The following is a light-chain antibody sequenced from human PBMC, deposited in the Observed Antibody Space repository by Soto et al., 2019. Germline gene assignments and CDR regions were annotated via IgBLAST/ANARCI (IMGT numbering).Light chain of an antibody. V-gene: IGLV1-47*01. J-gene: IGLJ3*02. CDR3: AAWDDSLSVWL. CDR2: KND. CDR1: SSNIGSNS. Sequence: QAVVTQPPSASGTPGQRVTISCSGSSSNIGSNSVYWYQQFPGTAPKLLIYKNDQRPSGVPDRVSGSKSGTSASLAISGLRSEDEADYYCAAWDDSLSVWLYGGGTKLTVL.